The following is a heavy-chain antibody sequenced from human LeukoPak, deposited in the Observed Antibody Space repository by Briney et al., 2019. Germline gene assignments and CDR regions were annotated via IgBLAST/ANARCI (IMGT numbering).Heavy chain of an antibody. V-gene: IGHV3-74*01. D-gene: IGHD1-1*01. CDR3: VSDHTGHDDY. CDR1: GFTFSTYW. J-gene: IGHJ4*02. CDR2: INTDGTTT. Sequence: GGSLRHSCAASGFTFSTYWMHWVRQAPGKGLVWVSRINTDGTTTTYADSVKGRFTISRDNAKNTLHLQMNSLRVEDTAVYYCVSDHTGHDDYWGQGTLVTVSS.